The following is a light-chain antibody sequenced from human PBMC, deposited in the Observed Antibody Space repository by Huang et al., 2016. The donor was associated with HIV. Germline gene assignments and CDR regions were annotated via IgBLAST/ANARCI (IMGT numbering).Light chain of an antibody. CDR2: WAS. CDR3: QQYFDLPLT. J-gene: IGKJ4*01. V-gene: IGKV4-1*01. Sequence: IILSQSPQSLSLSLGDRATINCNATQSVLYDYNSKNYLAWYQQKSTQPPKLLSYWASIRESGVSDRFSGSGSGTDFTLTIDNLQPDDSAVYTCQQYFDLPLTFGGGTTVEI. CDR1: QSVLYDYNSKNY.